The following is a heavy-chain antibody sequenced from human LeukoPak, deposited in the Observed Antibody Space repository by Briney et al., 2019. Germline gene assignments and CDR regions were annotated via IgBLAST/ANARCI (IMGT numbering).Heavy chain of an antibody. V-gene: IGHV3-30*14. D-gene: IGHD4-17*01. CDR2: ISYDGSNK. CDR1: GFTFSSYA. CDR3: ARAGGTTLYFGY. J-gene: IGHJ4*02. Sequence: GGSLRLSCAASGFTFSSYAMHWVRQAPGKGLEWVAVISYDGSNKYYADSVKGRFTISRHNSKNTLYLQMNSLRAEDTAVYYCARAGGTTLYFGYWGQGTLVTVSS.